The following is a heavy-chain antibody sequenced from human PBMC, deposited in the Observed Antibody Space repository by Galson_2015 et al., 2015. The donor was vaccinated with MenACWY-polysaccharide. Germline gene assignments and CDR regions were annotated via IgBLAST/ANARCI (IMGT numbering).Heavy chain of an antibody. CDR3: SRDARCMDV. J-gene: IGHJ6*02. CDR1: GFTFSSYD. V-gene: IGHV3-48*03. CDR2: ISSSGSTK. Sequence: SLRLSCAASGFTFSSYDMNWVRQAPGKGLEWVSSISSSGSTKWYVDSVRGRFTISRDNAKNSLYLQMNSLRAEDTAVCYCSRDARCMDVWGQGTTVTVSS.